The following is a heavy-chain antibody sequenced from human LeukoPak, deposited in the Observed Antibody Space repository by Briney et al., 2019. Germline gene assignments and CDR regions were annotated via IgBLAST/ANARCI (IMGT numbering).Heavy chain of an antibody. CDR3: ARVAAASRFDY. CDR2: IYHSGST. J-gene: IGHJ4*02. Sequence: SETLSLTCTVSGYSISSGYYWGWIRQPPGKGLEWIGSIYHSGSTYYNPSLKSRVTISVDTSKNQFSLKLSSVTAADTAVYYCARVAAASRFDYWGQGTLVTVSS. V-gene: IGHV4-38-2*02. CDR1: GYSISSGYY. D-gene: IGHD6-13*01.